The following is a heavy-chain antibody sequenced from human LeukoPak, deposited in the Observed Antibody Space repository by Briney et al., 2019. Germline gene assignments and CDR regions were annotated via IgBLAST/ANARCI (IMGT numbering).Heavy chain of an antibody. D-gene: IGHD6-6*01. Sequence: GGPLRLSCAASGVAFCSYRMHWGRHGPGEGLGCGSRIHDDGSTTDYADSLKGRFTSSRDKAKSTLYLQMNNLIAEDTAVYYCAREVYRSSYGALHWGQGTLVTVSS. J-gene: IGHJ4*02. V-gene: IGHV3-74*01. CDR1: GVAFCSYR. CDR2: IHDDGSTT. CDR3: AREVYRSSYGALH.